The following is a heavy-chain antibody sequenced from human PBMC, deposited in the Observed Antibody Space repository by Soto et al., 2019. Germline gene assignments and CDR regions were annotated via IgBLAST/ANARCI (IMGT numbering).Heavy chain of an antibody. CDR2: IIPILGIA. D-gene: IGHD4-4*01. CDR3: ARGRSNYDWYFDL. Sequence: SVKVSCKASGGTFSSYAISWVRQAPGQGLEWMGRIIPILGIANYAQKFQGRVTITADKSTSTAYMELSSLRSEDTAVYYCARGRSNYDWYFDLWGRGTLITVSS. CDR1: GGTFSSYA. J-gene: IGHJ2*01. V-gene: IGHV1-69*04.